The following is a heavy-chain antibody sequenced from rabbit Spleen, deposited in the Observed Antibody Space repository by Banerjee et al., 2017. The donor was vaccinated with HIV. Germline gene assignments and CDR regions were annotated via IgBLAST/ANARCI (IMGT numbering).Heavy chain of an antibody. CDR3: VRGASESGYYSL. CDR2: IDLLFGTT. J-gene: IGHJ6*01. Sequence: QEQLEESGGGLVQPGGSLKLSCKASGFDFSRTGVSWVRQAPGKGLEWIGYIDLLFGTTYYANWVNGRFTISSHNAQNTLYLQLHSLTAADTATYFCVRGASESGYYSLWAPGTLVTVS. D-gene: IGHD1-1*01. V-gene: IGHV1S47*01. CDR1: GFDFSRTG.